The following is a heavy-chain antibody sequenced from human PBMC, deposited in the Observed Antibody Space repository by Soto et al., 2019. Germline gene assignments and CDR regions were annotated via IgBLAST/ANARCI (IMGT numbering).Heavy chain of an antibody. CDR1: GFTFSSYS. Sequence: GGSLRLSCAASGFTFSSYSMNWVRQAPGKGLEWVSSISSSSSYIYYADSVKGRFTISRDNAKNSLYLQMNSLRAEDTAVYYCATAPDDYIWGSYRFSDYWGQGTLVTVSS. CDR2: ISSSSSYI. CDR3: ATAPDDYIWGSYRFSDY. D-gene: IGHD3-16*02. V-gene: IGHV3-21*01. J-gene: IGHJ4*02.